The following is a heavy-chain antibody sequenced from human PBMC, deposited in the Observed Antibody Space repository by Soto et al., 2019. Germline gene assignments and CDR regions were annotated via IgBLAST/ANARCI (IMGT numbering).Heavy chain of an antibody. Sequence: QLQLQASGPGLVKPSETLSLTCTVSGGSVSSSDYYWGWIRQPPGEGLEWIGNIYYSGSTYYNPSLKSRVTISVDTSKNHFSLKLISVTAADTAVYYCARRKGGSANVDYWGQGTLVTVSS. J-gene: IGHJ4*02. CDR1: GGSVSSSDYY. CDR3: ARRKGGSANVDY. CDR2: IYYSGST. D-gene: IGHD3-16*01. V-gene: IGHV4-39*01.